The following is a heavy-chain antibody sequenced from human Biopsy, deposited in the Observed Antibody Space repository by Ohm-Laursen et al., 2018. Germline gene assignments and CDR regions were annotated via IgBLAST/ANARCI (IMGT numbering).Heavy chain of an antibody. Sequence: SSVKVSCKASGDTFTTSAISWVRQVPGQGLDWMGRIIPIVDIVNYAQRFQGRVTMTADKSTSTAYLDLSSLISEDTAVYYCARGGSGSGYYGMDVWGQGTTVTVSS. J-gene: IGHJ6*02. CDR2: IIPIVDIV. D-gene: IGHD3-10*01. CDR3: ARGGSGSGYYGMDV. CDR1: GDTFTTSA. V-gene: IGHV1-69*04.